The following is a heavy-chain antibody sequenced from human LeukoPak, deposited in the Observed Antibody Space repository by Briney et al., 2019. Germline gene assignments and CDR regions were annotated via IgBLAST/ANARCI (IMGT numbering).Heavy chain of an antibody. J-gene: IGHJ4*02. Sequence: ASVKVSCKASGYTFTGYYMHWVRQAPGQGLEWMGRINPNSGGTNYAQKFQGRVTMTRDTSISTAYMELSRLRSDDTAVYYCARERTYSGSSPLGYWGQGTLSPSPQ. D-gene: IGHD1-26*01. CDR2: INPNSGGT. CDR3: ARERTYSGSSPLGY. CDR1: GYTFTGYY. V-gene: IGHV1-2*06.